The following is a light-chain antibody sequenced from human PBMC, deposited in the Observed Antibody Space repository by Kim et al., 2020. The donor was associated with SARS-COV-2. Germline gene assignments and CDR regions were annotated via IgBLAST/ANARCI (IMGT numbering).Light chain of an antibody. J-gene: IGLJ3*02. CDR1: NIGSKS. CDR3: QVWDSSSDHPV. V-gene: IGLV3-21*04. Sequence: SYELTQPPSVSVAPGKTARITCGGNNIGSKSVHWYQQKPGQAPVLVIYYDSDRPSGIPECFSGSNSGNTATLTISRVEAGDEADYYCQVWDSSSDHPVFG. CDR2: YDS.